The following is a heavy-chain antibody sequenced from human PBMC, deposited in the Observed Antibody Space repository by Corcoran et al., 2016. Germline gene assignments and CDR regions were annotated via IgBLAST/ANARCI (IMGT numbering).Heavy chain of an antibody. Sequence: QVQLQESGPGLVKPSETLSLTCTVSGYSISSDYYWGSIRQPPGKGLEWIGSIYHSGSTYYNPSLKSRVTISVDTSKNQFSLKLSSVTAADTAVYYCARGTYSYGYNWFDPWGQGTLVTVSS. CDR2: IYHSGST. CDR1: GYSISSDYY. V-gene: IGHV4-38-2*02. CDR3: ARGTYSYGYNWFDP. D-gene: IGHD5-18*01. J-gene: IGHJ5*02.